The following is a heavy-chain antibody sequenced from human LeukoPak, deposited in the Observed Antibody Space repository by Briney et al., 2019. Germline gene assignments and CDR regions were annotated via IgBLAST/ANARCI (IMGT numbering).Heavy chain of an antibody. Sequence: GGSLRLSCAASGFTFSSYAMSWVRQAPGKGLEWVSAISGSGGSTYYADSVKGRFTISRDNSKNTLYLQMNSLRAEDTAVYYCARDPDSSGYLTAYFDYWGQGTLVTVSS. V-gene: IGHV3-23*01. CDR2: ISGSGGST. CDR3: ARDPDSSGYLTAYFDY. J-gene: IGHJ4*02. D-gene: IGHD3-22*01. CDR1: GFTFSSYA.